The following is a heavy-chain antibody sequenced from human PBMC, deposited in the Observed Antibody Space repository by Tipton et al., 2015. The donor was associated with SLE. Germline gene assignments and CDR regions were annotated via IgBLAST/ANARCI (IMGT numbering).Heavy chain of an antibody. CDR2: IYYSGST. D-gene: IGHD3-10*01. V-gene: IGHV4-59*01. J-gene: IGHJ3*02. Sequence: LRLSCTVSGGSIGSYYWSWIRQPPGKGLEWIGYIYYSGSTNYNPSLKSRVTISVDTSKNQFSLKLSSVTAADTAVYYRARGALVQGVIPIVLDIWGQGTMVTVSS. CDR1: GGSIGSYY. CDR3: ARGALVQGVIPIVLDI.